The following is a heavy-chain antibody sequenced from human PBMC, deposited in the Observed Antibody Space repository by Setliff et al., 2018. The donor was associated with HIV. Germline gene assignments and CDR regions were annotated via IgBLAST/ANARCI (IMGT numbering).Heavy chain of an antibody. CDR1: GGSIRSSNW. CDR3: ARDPISGITVAGAFDY. D-gene: IGHD6-19*01. CDR2: IYHRGST. Sequence: PSETLSLTCRVSGGSIRSSNWWSWVRQPPGKGLEWIGEIYHRGSTSYNPSLKSRVSISIDKSKNQFSLRMSSVTAADTAVYYCARDPISGITVAGAFDYWGQGTPVTVSS. V-gene: IGHV4-4*02. J-gene: IGHJ4*02.